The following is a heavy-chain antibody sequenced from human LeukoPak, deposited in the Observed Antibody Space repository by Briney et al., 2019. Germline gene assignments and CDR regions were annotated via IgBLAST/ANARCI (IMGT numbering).Heavy chain of an antibody. V-gene: IGHV4-39*01. Sequence: KPSETLSLTCTVSGGSISSSSYYWGWIRQPPGKGLEGNGSIYYSGSTYYNPSLKSRVTISVDTSKNQFSLKLSSVTAADTAVYYCASYSSSWFKEYYFDYWGQGTLVTVSS. D-gene: IGHD6-13*01. CDR2: IYYSGST. CDR3: ASYSSSWFKEYYFDY. CDR1: GGSISSSSYY. J-gene: IGHJ4*02.